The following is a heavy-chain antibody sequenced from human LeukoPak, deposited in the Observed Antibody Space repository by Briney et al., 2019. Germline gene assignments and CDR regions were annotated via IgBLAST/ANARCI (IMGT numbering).Heavy chain of an antibody. D-gene: IGHD2-2*01. J-gene: IGHJ3*02. Sequence: QPGGSLRLSCAASGFTFSDYSMHWVRQAPGKGLDWVAIISYYGNTERYADSVKGRFTISRDNSKNTLYLQMNSLGTQDTAMYYCAKDQEDIVVVPGAFDIWGQGTMVTVSS. V-gene: IGHV3-30-3*01. CDR3: AKDQEDIVVVPGAFDI. CDR1: GFTFSDYS. CDR2: ISYYGNTE.